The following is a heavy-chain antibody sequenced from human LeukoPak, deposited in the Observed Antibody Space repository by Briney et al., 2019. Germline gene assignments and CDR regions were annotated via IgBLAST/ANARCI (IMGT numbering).Heavy chain of an antibody. CDR1: GGSFSGYY. Sequence: PSETLSLTCAVYGGSFSGYYWSWVRQPPGKGLEWIGEINHSGSTNYNPSLKSRVTIPVDTSKNQFSLKLSSVTAADTAVYYCAGARFARFDYWGQGTLVTVSS. J-gene: IGHJ4*02. CDR2: INHSGST. CDR3: AGARFARFDY. D-gene: IGHD3-16*01. V-gene: IGHV4-34*01.